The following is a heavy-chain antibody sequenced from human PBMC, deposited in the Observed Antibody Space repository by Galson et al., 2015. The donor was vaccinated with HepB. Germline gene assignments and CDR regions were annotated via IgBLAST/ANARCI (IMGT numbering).Heavy chain of an antibody. V-gene: IGHV3-7*03. CDR1: GFSISKFW. Sequence: SLRLSCAASGFSISKFWMSWVRQAPGKGLEWVVNIDQDGSETYYVGSVEGRFTISRDNAKNSLYLQLNSLRAEDTAVYYCARDVGAYSSSTLNWFDPWGQGTLATVSS. CDR2: IDQDGSET. D-gene: IGHD6-13*01. CDR3: ARDVGAYSSSTLNWFDP. J-gene: IGHJ5*02.